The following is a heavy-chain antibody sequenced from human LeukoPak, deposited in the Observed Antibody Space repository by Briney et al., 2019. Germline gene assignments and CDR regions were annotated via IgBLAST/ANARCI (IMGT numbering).Heavy chain of an antibody. Sequence: GGSLRLSCAASGFMFGDGTVHWVRQAPGKGLEWVSLISWDGTITHYGDSVKGRFTISRDNGKNSLYLQMNSLRTEDTALYYCAKDVGVLGLAGPIDYWGQGTLVTVSS. D-gene: IGHD6-19*01. CDR1: GFMFGDGT. J-gene: IGHJ4*02. CDR3: AKDVGVLGLAGPIDY. V-gene: IGHV3-43*01. CDR2: ISWDGTIT.